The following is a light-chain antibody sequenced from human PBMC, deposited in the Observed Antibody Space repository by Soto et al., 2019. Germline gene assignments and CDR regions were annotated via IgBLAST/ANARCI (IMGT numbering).Light chain of an antibody. CDR3: QESNNWPLT. CDR1: QSVDND. V-gene: IGKV3D-15*01. J-gene: IGKJ4*01. Sequence: IVLSQSPATLSRSPRDRATLSCRASQSVDNDLAWYQQKPGQPPRLLIYDASTRATGIPARFSGSQSGTEFTHTISSLLSEDFAVYSCQESNNWPLTFGGGTKLDIK. CDR2: DAS.